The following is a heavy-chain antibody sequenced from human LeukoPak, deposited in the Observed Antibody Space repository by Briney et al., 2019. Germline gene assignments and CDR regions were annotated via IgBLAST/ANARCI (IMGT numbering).Heavy chain of an antibody. Sequence: SETLSLTCTVSGGSISSGGYYWSWIRQHPGKGLEWIGYIYYSGSTYYNPSLKGRVTISLDTSKNQFSLKLSSVTVADTAVYYCASGRMDWFDPWGQGTLVTVSS. D-gene: IGHD1-14*01. CDR2: IYYSGST. CDR1: GGSISSGGYY. CDR3: ASGRMDWFDP. V-gene: IGHV4-31*03. J-gene: IGHJ5*02.